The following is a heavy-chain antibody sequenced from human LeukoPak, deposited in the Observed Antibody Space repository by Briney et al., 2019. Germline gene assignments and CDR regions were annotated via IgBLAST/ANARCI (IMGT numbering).Heavy chain of an antibody. Sequence: GASVKVSCKASGGTFSSYAISWVLQAPGQGLEWMGRIIPIFGTANYAQKFQGRVTITTDESTSTAYMELSSLRSEDTSVYYCARGVAGDYYYYYMDVWGKGTTVTVSS. CDR1: GGTFSSYA. J-gene: IGHJ6*03. CDR2: IIPIFGTA. V-gene: IGHV1-69*05. CDR3: ARGVAGDYYYYYMDV. D-gene: IGHD6-19*01.